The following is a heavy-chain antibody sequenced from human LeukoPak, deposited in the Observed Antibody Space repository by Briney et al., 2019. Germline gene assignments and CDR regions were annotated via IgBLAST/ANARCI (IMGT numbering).Heavy chain of an antibody. D-gene: IGHD6-13*01. Sequence: GASVKVSCKASGYIFTNYVITWVRQAPGQGLEWMGWINTNNGNTNYAQKFQGRVTMTTDTSTTTGYMELRSLRSDDTAVYYCARGPIAAAGDYWGQGTLVTVSS. V-gene: IGHV1-18*01. J-gene: IGHJ4*02. CDR2: INTNNGNT. CDR3: ARGPIAAAGDY. CDR1: GYIFTNYV.